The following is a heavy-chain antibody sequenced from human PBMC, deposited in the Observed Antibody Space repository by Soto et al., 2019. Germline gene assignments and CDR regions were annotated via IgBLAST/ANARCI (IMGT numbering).Heavy chain of an antibody. CDR3: AKHIVLMVYALDFDY. CDR2: ISGSGGST. J-gene: IGHJ4*02. V-gene: IGHV3-23*01. CDR1: GFTFSSYA. D-gene: IGHD2-8*01. Sequence: LRLSCAASGFTFSSYAMSWVRQAPGKGLEWVSAISGSGGSTYYADSVKGRFTISRDNSKNTLYLQMNSLRAEDTAVYYCAKHIVLMVYALDFDYWGQGTLVTVSS.